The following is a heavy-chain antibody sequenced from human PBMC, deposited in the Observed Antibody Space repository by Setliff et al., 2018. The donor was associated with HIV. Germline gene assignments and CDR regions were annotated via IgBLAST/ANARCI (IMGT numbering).Heavy chain of an antibody. CDR2: INHSGST. CDR3: ARVGRRDGWGRIAAIGWTWFDP. Sequence: PSETLSLTCAVYGGSFSGYYWSWIRQPPGKGLEWIGEINHSGSTNYNPSLKSRVTISVDTSKNQFSLKLSSVTAADTAVYYCARVGRRDGWGRIAAIGWTWFDPWGQGTRVTVSS. J-gene: IGHJ5*02. CDR1: GGSFSGYY. D-gene: IGHD6-25*01. V-gene: IGHV4-34*01.